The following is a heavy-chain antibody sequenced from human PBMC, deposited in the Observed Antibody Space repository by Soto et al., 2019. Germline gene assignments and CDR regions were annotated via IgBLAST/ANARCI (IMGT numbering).Heavy chain of an antibody. V-gene: IGHV4-31*03. CDR1: GGSISSGGYY. Sequence: SETLSLTCTVSGGSISSGGYYWSWIRQHPGKGLEWIGYIYYGGSTYYNYYNPSLKSRVTISVDTSKNQFSLKLSSVTAADTAVYYCARTPLLWGQGPLVTVSS. CDR3: ARTPLL. J-gene: IGHJ4*02. CDR2: IYYGGSTYYN. D-gene: IGHD1-26*01.